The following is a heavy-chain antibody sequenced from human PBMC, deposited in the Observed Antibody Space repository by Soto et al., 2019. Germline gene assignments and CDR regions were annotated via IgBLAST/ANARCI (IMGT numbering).Heavy chain of an antibody. CDR3: ARLFTAEVYYYDSSGYFRDY. J-gene: IGHJ4*02. CDR1: GFTFSSYG. Sequence: GGSLRLSCAASGFTFSSYGMHWVRQAPGKGLEWVAVIWYDGSNKYYADSVKGRFTISRDNSKNTLYLQMNSLRAEDTAVYYCARLFTAEVYYYDSSGYFRDYWGQRTLVTVSS. D-gene: IGHD3-22*01. V-gene: IGHV3-33*01. CDR2: IWYDGSNK.